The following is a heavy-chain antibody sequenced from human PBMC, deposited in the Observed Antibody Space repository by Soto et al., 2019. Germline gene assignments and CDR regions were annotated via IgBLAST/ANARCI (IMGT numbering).Heavy chain of an antibody. CDR3: ARDYGSGRKLDAFDI. CDR2: IIPIFGTA. CDR1: GGTFSSYA. J-gene: IGHJ3*02. V-gene: IGHV1-69*13. D-gene: IGHD6-19*01. Sequence: GASVKVSCKASGGTFSSYAISWVRQAPGQGLEWMGGIIPIFGTANYAQKFQGRVTITADESTSTAYMELSSLRSEDTAVYYCARDYGSGRKLDAFDIWGQGTMVTVSS.